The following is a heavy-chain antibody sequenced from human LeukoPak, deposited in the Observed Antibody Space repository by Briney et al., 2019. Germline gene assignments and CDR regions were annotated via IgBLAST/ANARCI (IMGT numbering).Heavy chain of an antibody. V-gene: IGHV3-72*01. J-gene: IGHJ5*01. CDR3: SRAVMTSDKPSDS. CDR2: SRNKGNRYST. CDR1: GFDFNEYY. D-gene: IGHD2/OR15-2a*01. Sequence: GKSLRLSCAASGFDFNEYYMYWVRQAPGKGLEWVGRSRNKGNRYSTEYAASVKGRFIISRDDSKNSMYLQMNSLKTEDTAVYYCSRAVMTSDKPSDSWGQGTLVTVSS.